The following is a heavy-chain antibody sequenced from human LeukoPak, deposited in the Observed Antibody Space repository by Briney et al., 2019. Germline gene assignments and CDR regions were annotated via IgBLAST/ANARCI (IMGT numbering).Heavy chain of an antibody. D-gene: IGHD3-22*01. V-gene: IGHV1-46*01. CDR3: ATTNDGGGYQWGDFFDY. Sequence: AASVKVSCKASGYTFTSYYMHWVRQAPGQGLEWMGRIISNLGTTNRAQKFQDRVTLTADKSTNTAYMELTSLTSDDTAIYYCATTNDGGGYQWGDFFDYWGQGTLVTVSS. CDR2: IISNLGTT. CDR1: GYTFTSYY. J-gene: IGHJ4*02.